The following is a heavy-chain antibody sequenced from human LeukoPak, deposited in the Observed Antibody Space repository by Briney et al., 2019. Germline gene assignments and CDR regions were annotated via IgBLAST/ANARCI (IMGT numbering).Heavy chain of an antibody. J-gene: IGHJ4*02. CDR3: ASDEGNYFDY. CDR2: ISRNSTYI. Sequence: GGSLRLSCAASGFTFSTYSMNWVRQAPGKGLEWVASISRNSTYIHYADSVKGRFTISRDNARNSLFLQMNSLRAEDTAIYYCASDEGNYFDYWGQGTLVTVSS. V-gene: IGHV3-21*01. CDR1: GFTFSTYS.